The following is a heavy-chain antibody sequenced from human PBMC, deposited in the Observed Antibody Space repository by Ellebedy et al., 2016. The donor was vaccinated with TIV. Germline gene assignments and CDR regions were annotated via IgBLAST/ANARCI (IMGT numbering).Heavy chain of an antibody. CDR2: ITSGDTI. D-gene: IGHD1-1*01. CDR3: ARLDWSDVDLRHFYFDY. J-gene: IGHJ4*02. V-gene: IGHV3-11*01. Sequence: GGSLRLSCAASGFPFSDYYMSWIRQAPGKGLERVSFITSGDTIYYADSMKGRFTISRDNAKNSLYLHMNSLRAEDTAVYYCARLDWSDVDLRHFYFDYWGQGTQVTVSS. CDR1: GFPFSDYY.